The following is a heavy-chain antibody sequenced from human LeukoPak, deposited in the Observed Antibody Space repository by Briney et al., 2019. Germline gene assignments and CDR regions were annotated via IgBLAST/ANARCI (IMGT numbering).Heavy chain of an antibody. CDR2: IYYSGST. CDR1: GGSFSGYY. D-gene: IGHD3-16*01. J-gene: IGHJ4*02. CDR3: ARGGGSYVNDY. V-gene: IGHV4-59*01. Sequence: SETLSLTCAVYGGSFSGYYWSWIRQPPGKGLEWIGYIYYSGSTNYNPSLKSRVTISVDTSKNQFSLKLSSVTAADTAVYYCARGGGSYVNDYWGQGTLVTVSS.